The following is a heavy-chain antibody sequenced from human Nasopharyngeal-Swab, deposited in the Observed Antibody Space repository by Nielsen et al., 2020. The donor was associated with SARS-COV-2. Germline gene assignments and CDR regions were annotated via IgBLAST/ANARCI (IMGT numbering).Heavy chain of an antibody. J-gene: IGHJ6*03. V-gene: IGHV1-2*04. CDR2: INPNSGGT. CDR3: ARSAKGYCSSTSCYSIPEYYYYYMDV. Sequence: WVRQAPGQGLEWMGWINPNSGGTNYAQKFQGWVTMTRDTSISTAYMELSRLRSEDTAVYYCARSAKGYCSSTSCYSIPEYYYYYMDVWGKGTTVTVSS. D-gene: IGHD2-2*01.